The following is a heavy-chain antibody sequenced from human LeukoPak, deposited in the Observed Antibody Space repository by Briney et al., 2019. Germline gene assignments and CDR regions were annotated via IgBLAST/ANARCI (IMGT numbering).Heavy chain of an antibody. CDR2: INPSGGST. D-gene: IGHD4-17*01. CDR3: ARETYGDYLIDY. V-gene: IGHV1-46*01. Sequence: ASVKVSCKASGYTFTSYYMHWVRQAPGQGLEWMGIINPSGGSTSYAQKFQGRVTMTRDTSTSTVYMELSSLRSEDTAVYCCARETYGDYLIDYWGQGTLVTVSS. CDR1: GYTFTSYY. J-gene: IGHJ4*02.